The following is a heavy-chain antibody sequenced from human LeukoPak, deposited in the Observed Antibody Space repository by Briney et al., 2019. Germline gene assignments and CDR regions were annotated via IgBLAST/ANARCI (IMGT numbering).Heavy chain of an antibody. CDR1: GFTFSSSS. J-gene: IGHJ4*02. CDR2: ISGSGGST. V-gene: IGHV3-23*01. D-gene: IGHD6-19*01. CDR3: AKGSGWYV. Sequence: GGSLRLSCAASGFTFSSSSMSWVRQAPGKGLEWVSVISGSGGSTDYADSVKGRFTISRDNSKNTLYLQMNSLRAEDAAVYYCAKGSGWYVWGQGTLVTVSS.